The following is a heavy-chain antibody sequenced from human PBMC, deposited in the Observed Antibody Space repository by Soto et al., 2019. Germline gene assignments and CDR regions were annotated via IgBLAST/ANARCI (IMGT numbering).Heavy chain of an antibody. CDR1: GYTFTSYG. CDR3: ARDYRSYYDSSGRRAFDI. D-gene: IGHD3-22*01. Sequence: QVQLVQSGAEVKKPGASVKVSCKASGYTFTSYGISWVRQAPGQGLEWMGWISAYNGNTNYAQKLQGRVTMTTDTSTSTAYMELRSVRSDDTAVYYCARDYRSYYDSSGRRAFDIWGQGTMVTVSS. J-gene: IGHJ3*02. CDR2: ISAYNGNT. V-gene: IGHV1-18*01.